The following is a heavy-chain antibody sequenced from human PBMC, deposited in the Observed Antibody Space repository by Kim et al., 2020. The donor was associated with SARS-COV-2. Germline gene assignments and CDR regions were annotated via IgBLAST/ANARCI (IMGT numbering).Heavy chain of an antibody. CDR3: ARQARESPVRVNWFDP. V-gene: IGHV4-39*01. J-gene: IGHJ5*02. D-gene: IGHD6-6*01. Sequence: PSLKSRVTISVDTSKNQFSLKLSSGTAADTAVYYCARQARESPVRVNWFDPWGQGTLVTVSS.